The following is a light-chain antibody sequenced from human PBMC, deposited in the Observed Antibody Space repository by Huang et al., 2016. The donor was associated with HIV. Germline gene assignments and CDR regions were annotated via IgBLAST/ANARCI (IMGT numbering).Light chain of an antibody. CDR2: AAS. CDR1: QSVSSN. CDR3: QQYNNWPRT. J-gene: IGKJ1*01. V-gene: IGKV3-15*01. Sequence: EIVMTQSPATLSVSPGERATLSCRASQSVSSNLAWYQQKPGQAPRLLIYAASTRATGSPARFSGSGSGTEFTLTISSQQSEDFAVYYCQQYNNWPRTFGQGTKVEIK.